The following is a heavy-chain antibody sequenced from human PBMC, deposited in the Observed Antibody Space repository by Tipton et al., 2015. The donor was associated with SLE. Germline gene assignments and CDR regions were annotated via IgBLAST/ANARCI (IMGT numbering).Heavy chain of an antibody. J-gene: IGHJ5*02. CDR3: ARDPLRDYGGQTAPES. V-gene: IGHV4-38-2*02. CDR1: GYSISRGYY. Sequence: TLSLTCTVSGYSISRGYYWGWIRQPPGGGLEWLGSVYPGGTAYYNPSLKSRVTVSVDTAKNQFSLKLTSVTAANTAVYYCARDPLRDYGGQTAPESWGQGTLVTVFS. D-gene: IGHD4-23*01. CDR2: VYPGGTA.